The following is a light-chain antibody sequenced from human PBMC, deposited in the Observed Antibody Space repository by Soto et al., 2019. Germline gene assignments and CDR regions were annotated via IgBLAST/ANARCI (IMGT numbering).Light chain of an antibody. CDR3: QQYDISPLYT. J-gene: IGKJ2*01. CDR2: GAS. V-gene: IGKV3-20*01. Sequence: EIVLTQSPGTLSLSPGERATISCRASQSVSSSYLAWYQQKPGQAPRLLIYGASSRATGIPDRFSGSGSGTDFTLTISSLEPEDFAVYSCQQYDISPLYTFGQGTKLEIK. CDR1: QSVSSSY.